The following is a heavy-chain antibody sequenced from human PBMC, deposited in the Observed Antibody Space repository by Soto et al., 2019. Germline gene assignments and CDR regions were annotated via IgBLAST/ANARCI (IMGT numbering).Heavy chain of an antibody. CDR2: ISGNSRYT. CDR3: ATIGTSTEARLGH. V-gene: IGHV3-11*06. CDR1: GFTFSDND. D-gene: IGHD6-6*01. J-gene: IGHJ4*02. Sequence: GGSLRLSCVVSGFTFSDNDITWIRQVPWKGLEWVSYISGNSRYTNYADSVKGRFIITRDNARNSLYLQMNSLRVEDTAVYYCATIGTSTEARLGHWGQGTVVTVSS.